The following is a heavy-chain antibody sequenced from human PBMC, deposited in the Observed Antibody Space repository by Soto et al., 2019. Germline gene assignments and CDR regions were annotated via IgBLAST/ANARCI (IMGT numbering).Heavy chain of an antibody. J-gene: IGHJ4*02. Sequence: QVRLMQSGPEVRRHGASVTVSCKASGYTFTHYFIHWVRRAPGQGLEWMGYINPKSGDTHYSQTFRGGVSMTRDTSTDTAHMGLSSLKSDDTAVYFCARVPGHKNSRGDFWGQGTAITVSS. CDR1: GYTFTHYF. CDR2: INPKSGDT. V-gene: IGHV1-2*02. CDR3: ARVPGHKNSRGDF. D-gene: IGHD1-7*01.